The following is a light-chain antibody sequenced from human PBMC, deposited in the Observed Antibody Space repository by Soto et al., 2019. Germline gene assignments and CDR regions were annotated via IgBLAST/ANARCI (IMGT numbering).Light chain of an antibody. Sequence: QSVLTQPPSASGTPGQRVTISCSGSRSNIGNNAVTWYQQFPGTAPKLLLYTNNQRPSGVPARFSGSKSGTSASLAISGLQSEEEADYYCATWDDSLNARGVFGGGTKLTV. CDR1: RSNIGNNA. CDR2: TNN. J-gene: IGLJ3*02. CDR3: ATWDDSLNARGV. V-gene: IGLV1-44*01.